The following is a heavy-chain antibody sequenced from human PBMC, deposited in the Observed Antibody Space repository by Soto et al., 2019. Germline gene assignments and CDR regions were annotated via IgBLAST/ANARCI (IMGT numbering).Heavy chain of an antibody. D-gene: IGHD3-3*01. J-gene: IGHJ4*02. CDR2: MNPNTGNT. CDR3: ARPITIFGVVHMYFDY. CDR1: GYTFTSYD. V-gene: IGHV1-8*01. Sequence: GASVKVSCKASGYTFTSYDINWVRQATGQGLEWMGWMNPNTGNTGYAQKFQGRVTMTRDTSISTAYMELGSLRSEDTAIYYCARPITIFGVVHMYFDYWGQGIEVTVYS.